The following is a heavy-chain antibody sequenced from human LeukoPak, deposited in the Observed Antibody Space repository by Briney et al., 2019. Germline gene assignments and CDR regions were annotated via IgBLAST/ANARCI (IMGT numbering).Heavy chain of an antibody. Sequence: QPGGSLRLSCAASGLTFSSYAMSWVRQAPGKGLEWVSAISGSGGSTYYADSVKGRFTISRDNAKNSLYLQMNSLRAEDTAVYYCARDTEQLAPPLDYWGQGTLVTVSS. V-gene: IGHV3-23*01. CDR2: ISGSGGST. CDR1: GLTFSSYA. CDR3: ARDTEQLAPPLDY. J-gene: IGHJ4*02. D-gene: IGHD6-6*01.